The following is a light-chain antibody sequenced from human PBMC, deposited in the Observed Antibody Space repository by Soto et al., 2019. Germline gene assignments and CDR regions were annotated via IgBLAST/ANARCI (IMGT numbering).Light chain of an antibody. J-gene: IGKJ1*01. CDR1: QTINNW. Sequence: DIQMTQSPSTLSASIGDRVTVTCRASQTINNWLAWYQQKPGKAPNLLIYHASNLETGVPSRFSGSAFGTEFTLTISSLQPDDFATYYCQHYNSYPWPFGQGTKVEIK. CDR2: HAS. V-gene: IGKV1-5*01. CDR3: QHYNSYPWP.